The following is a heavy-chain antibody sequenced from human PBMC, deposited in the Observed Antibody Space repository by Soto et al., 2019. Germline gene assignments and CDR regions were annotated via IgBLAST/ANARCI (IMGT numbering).Heavy chain of an antibody. Sequence: SETLSLTCTVSGGSISGYYWSWIRQPPGKGLEWIGYMYNTGSTVYNPSFKSRVAISVDTSKNQFSLKLNSVTAADTAVYYCARDLWGYCGTDCYPLDVWGQGTTVTVSS. CDR3: ARDLWGYCGTDCYPLDV. CDR2: MYNTGST. V-gene: IGHV4-59*01. D-gene: IGHD2-21*02. J-gene: IGHJ6*02. CDR1: GGSISGYY.